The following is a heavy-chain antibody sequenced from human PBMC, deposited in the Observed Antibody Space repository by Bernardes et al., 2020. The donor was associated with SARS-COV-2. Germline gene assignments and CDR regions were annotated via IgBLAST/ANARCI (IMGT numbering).Heavy chain of an antibody. V-gene: IGHV3-21*01. J-gene: IGHJ4*02. CDR3: ASSYYYDSSGYYEDVYYFDC. CDR1: GFTFSSYS. CDR2: ISSSSSYI. Sequence: GGSLRLSCAASGFTFSSYSMNWVRQAPGKGLEWVSSISSSSSYIYYADSVKGRFTISRDNAKNSLYLQMNSLRAEDTAVYYCASSYYYDSSGYYEDVYYFDCWGQGTLITVSS. D-gene: IGHD3-22*01.